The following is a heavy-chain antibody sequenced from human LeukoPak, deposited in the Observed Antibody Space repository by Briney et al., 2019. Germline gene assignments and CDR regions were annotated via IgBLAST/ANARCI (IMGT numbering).Heavy chain of an antibody. D-gene: IGHD1-1*01. CDR1: VFTFRNHG. CDR2: IWYDGSNQ. V-gene: IGHV3-33*01. CDR3: ARDRSTRYFDY. J-gene: IGHJ4*02. Sequence: PGRSLRLSCAASVFTFRNHGMHWIRHVPGKWLEWVAVIWYDGSNQNHADSVKGRFTISRDKSTNMLYLQMNSLRDEDTAVYYCARDRSTRYFDYWGQGTLVTVSS.